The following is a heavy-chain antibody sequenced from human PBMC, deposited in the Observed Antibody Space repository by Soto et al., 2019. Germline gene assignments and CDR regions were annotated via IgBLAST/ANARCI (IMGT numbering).Heavy chain of an antibody. CDR1: GFTFSSYA. CDR3: AKDNYYDSSGYWDYYYYGMDV. V-gene: IGHV3-23*01. Sequence: EVQLLESGGGLVQPGGSLRLSCAASGFTFSSYAMSWVRQAPGKGLEWVSAISGSGGSTYYADSVKGRFIISRDNSKNTLYLQMNSLRAEDTAVYYCAKDNYYDSSGYWDYYYYGMDVWGQGTTVTVSS. J-gene: IGHJ6*02. CDR2: ISGSGGST. D-gene: IGHD3-22*01.